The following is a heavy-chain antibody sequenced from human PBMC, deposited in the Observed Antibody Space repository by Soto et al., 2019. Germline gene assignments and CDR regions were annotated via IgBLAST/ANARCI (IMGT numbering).Heavy chain of an antibody. J-gene: IGHJ5*02. CDR2: ISYDGSNK. CDR1: GFTFSSYG. CDR3: AKDLVDTMVTAMAVNWFDP. D-gene: IGHD5-18*01. V-gene: IGHV3-30*18. Sequence: PGGSLRLSCAASGFTFSSYGMHWVRQAPGKGLEWVAVISYDGSNKYYADSVKGRFTISRDNSKNTLYLQMNSLRAEDTAVYYCAKDLVDTMVTAMAVNWFDPWGQGTLVTVSS.